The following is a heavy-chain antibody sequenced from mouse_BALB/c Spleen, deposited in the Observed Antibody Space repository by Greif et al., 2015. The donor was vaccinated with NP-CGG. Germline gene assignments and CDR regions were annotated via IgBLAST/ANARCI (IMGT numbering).Heavy chain of an antibody. CDR1: GYTFTSYW. J-gene: IGHJ1*01. CDR3: ARGHYYGSSYWYFDV. Sequence: VQLQQSGAELVKPGAPVKLSCKASGYTFTSYWMNWVKQRPGRGLEWIGRIDPSDSETHYNQKFKDKATLTVDKSSSTAYIQLSSLTSEDSAVYYCARGHYYGSSYWYFDVWGAGTTVTVSS. V-gene: IGHV1-69*02. CDR2: IDPSDSET. D-gene: IGHD1-1*01.